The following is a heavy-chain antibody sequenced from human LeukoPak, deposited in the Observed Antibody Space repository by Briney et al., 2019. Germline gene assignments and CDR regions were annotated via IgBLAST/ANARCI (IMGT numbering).Heavy chain of an antibody. J-gene: IGHJ4*02. Sequence: GGSLRLSCAASGFTFSSYWMSWVRQAPGKGLEWVANIKQDGSEKYYVDSVKGRFTISRENAKNSLYLQMNSLRAEDTAVYYCARDPTRVGATMGDYWGQGTLVTVSS. CDR1: GFTFSSYW. CDR3: ARDPTRVGATMGDY. CDR2: IKQDGSEK. V-gene: IGHV3-7*01. D-gene: IGHD1-26*01.